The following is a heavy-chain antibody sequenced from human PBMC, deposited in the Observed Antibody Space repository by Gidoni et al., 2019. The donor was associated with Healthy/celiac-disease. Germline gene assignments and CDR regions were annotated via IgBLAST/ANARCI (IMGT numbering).Heavy chain of an antibody. CDR3: AKAIFPSNWGSPRYYYYYGMDV. CDR2: ISGSGGST. V-gene: IGHV3-23*01. D-gene: IGHD7-27*01. Sequence: RQASGKRLEWVSDISGSGGSTYYADSVKGRFTISRDNSKNTLYLQMNSLRAEDTAVYYCAKAIFPSNWGSPRYYYYYGMDVWGQGTTVTVSS. J-gene: IGHJ6*02.